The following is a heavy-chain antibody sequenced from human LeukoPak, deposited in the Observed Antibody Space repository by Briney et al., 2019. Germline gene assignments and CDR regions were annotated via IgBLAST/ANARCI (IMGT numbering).Heavy chain of an antibody. J-gene: IGHJ4*02. CDR3: ARAKDYGDYWTTLNY. CDR1: GYTFTGYY. CDR2: INPNSGGT. Sequence: GASVKVSCKASGYTFTGYYMHWVRQAPGQGLKWMAWINPNSGGTNYAQKFQGRVTMTRDTSISTAYMELSRLRTDDTAVYYCARAKDYGDYWTTLNYWGQGTLVTVSS. D-gene: IGHD4-17*01. V-gene: IGHV1-2*02.